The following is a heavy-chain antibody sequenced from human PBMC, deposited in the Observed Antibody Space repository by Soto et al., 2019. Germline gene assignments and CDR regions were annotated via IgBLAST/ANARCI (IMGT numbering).Heavy chain of an antibody. CDR3: ARGPTLRPTIFGVVIISYYYYYMDV. V-gene: IGHV3-74*01. J-gene: IGHJ6*03. CDR2: INCDGSST. CDR1: GFTFSSYW. D-gene: IGHD3-3*01. Sequence: PGGSLRLSCAASGFTFSSYWMHWVRQAPGKGLVWVSRINCDGSSTSYADSVKGRFTISRDNAKNTLYLQMNSLRAEGTAVYYCARGPTLRPTIFGVVIISYYYYYMDVWGKGTTVTVSS.